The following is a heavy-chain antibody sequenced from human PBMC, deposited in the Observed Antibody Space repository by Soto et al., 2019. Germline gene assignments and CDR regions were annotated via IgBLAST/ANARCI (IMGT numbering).Heavy chain of an antibody. V-gene: IGHV3-74*01. J-gene: IGHJ4*02. Sequence: PGGSLRLSCAASGFTFSDYWMHWVRQVPGKGLVWVSRISGDVSSRDYADSVKGRFTSSRDNAKNTLYLQMYSLRTEDTAVYYCARGIGYSAQDYWGQGTLVTVSS. CDR2: ISGDVSSR. CDR1: GFTFSDYW. CDR3: ARGIGYSAQDY. D-gene: IGHD1-1*01.